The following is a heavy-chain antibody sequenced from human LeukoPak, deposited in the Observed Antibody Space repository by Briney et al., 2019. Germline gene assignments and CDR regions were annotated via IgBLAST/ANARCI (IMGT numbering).Heavy chain of an antibody. CDR1: GYSISSGYY. Sequence: SETLSLTCTVSGYSISSGYYWGWIRQPPGKGLEWIGEINHSGSTNYNPSLKSRVTISVDTSKNQFSLKLSSVTAADTAVYYCARGRGYSGPPPRPWNYWGQGTLVTVSS. V-gene: IGHV4-38-2*02. J-gene: IGHJ4*02. CDR2: INHSGST. D-gene: IGHD5-12*01. CDR3: ARGRGYSGPPPRPWNY.